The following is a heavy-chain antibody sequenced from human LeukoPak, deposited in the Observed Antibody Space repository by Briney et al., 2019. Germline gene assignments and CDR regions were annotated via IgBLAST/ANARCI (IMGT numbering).Heavy chain of an antibody. CDR3: AREPGRWYYYDSSGYSH. V-gene: IGHV3-30*02. CDR2: IRYDGSNK. D-gene: IGHD3-22*01. Sequence: GGSLRLSCAASGFTFSSYGMHWVRQAPGKGLEWVAFIRYDGSNKYYADSVKGRFTISRDNAKNSLYLQMNSLRAEDTAVYYCAREPGRWYYYDSSGYSHWGQGTLVTVSS. CDR1: GFTFSSYG. J-gene: IGHJ4*02.